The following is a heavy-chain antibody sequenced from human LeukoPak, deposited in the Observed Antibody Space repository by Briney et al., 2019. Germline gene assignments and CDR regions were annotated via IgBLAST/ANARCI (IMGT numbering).Heavy chain of an antibody. CDR2: IRSDGSST. CDR1: GFSFSAYI. Sequence: PGGSLRLSCVASGFSFSAYIMHWVRQAPGKVLEYVSAIRSDGSSTFYPNSVKGRFTISRDNSKSTLYLQMGSLRAEDTAVYYCTRRYGGHSGWAGYHDSWGQGTLVTVSS. CDR3: TRRYGGHSGWAGYHDS. D-gene: IGHD6-19*01. J-gene: IGHJ4*02. V-gene: IGHV3-64*01.